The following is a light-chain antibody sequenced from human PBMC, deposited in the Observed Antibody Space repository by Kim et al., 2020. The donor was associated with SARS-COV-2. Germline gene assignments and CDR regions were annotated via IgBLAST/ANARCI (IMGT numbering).Light chain of an antibody. CDR3: QQYGSSPWT. Sequence: SPGERATLSGRASQSVSSSHLAWYQQKRGQPPRLLIYGASNRATGIPDRFSGSGSGTDFTLTISRLEPEDFAVYHCQQYGSSPWTFGQGTKVDIK. CDR2: GAS. CDR1: QSVSSSH. V-gene: IGKV3-20*01. J-gene: IGKJ1*01.